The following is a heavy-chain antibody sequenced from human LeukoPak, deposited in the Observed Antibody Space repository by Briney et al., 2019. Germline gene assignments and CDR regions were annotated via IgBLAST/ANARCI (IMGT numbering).Heavy chain of an antibody. CDR1: GFTFSSYA. Sequence: QPGRSLRLTCAASGFTFSSYAMHWVRQAPGKGLEWVAVISYDGSNKYYADSVKGRFTISRDNSKNTLYLQMNSLRAEDTAVYYCARDLIVGWLAPLLTPAFDYWGQGTLVTVSS. CDR2: ISYDGSNK. CDR3: ARDLIVGWLAPLLTPAFDY. D-gene: IGHD6-19*01. V-gene: IGHV3-30-3*01. J-gene: IGHJ4*02.